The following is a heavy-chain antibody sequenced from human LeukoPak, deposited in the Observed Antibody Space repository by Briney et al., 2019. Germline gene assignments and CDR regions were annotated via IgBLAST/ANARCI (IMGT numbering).Heavy chain of an antibody. Sequence: SETLSLTCAVSGGSISSISWSWIRQPPGKGLEWIGYIYHSGSTYYNPSLKSRVTISVDRSKNQFSLEVTSVTAADTAVYYCAREWQYQFDSWGQGSLVTVSS. J-gene: IGHJ4*02. D-gene: IGHD4-11*01. CDR3: AREWQYQFDS. CDR2: IYHSGST. CDR1: GGSISSIS. V-gene: IGHV4-30-2*01.